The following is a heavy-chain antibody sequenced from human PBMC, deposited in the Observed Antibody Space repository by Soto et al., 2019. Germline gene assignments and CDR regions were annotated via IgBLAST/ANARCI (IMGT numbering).Heavy chain of an antibody. CDR1: GYTFTSYG. V-gene: IGHV1-18*01. CDR2: ISAYNGNT. D-gene: IGHD3-9*01. CDR3: ARHYHLLTGYYSLDY. Sequence: ASVKVSCKASGYTFTSYGISWVRQAPGQGLEWMGWISAYNGNTNYAQKLQGRVTMTTDTSTSTAYMELRSLRSDDTAVYYCARHYHLLTGYYSLDYWGQGTLVTVSS. J-gene: IGHJ4*02.